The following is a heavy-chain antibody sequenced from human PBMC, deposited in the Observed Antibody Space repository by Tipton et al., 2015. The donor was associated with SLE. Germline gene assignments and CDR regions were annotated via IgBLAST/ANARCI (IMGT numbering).Heavy chain of an antibody. Sequence: TLSLTCTVSGGSISSSSYYWGWIRQPPGKGLEWIGYIYHSGSTYYNPSLKSRVTISVDRSKNQFSLKLSSVTAADTAVYYCASRGVPDAFDIWGQGTMVTVSS. CDR1: GGSISSSSYY. CDR3: ASRGVPDAFDI. CDR2: IYHSGST. D-gene: IGHD3-10*01. V-gene: IGHV4-39*07. J-gene: IGHJ3*02.